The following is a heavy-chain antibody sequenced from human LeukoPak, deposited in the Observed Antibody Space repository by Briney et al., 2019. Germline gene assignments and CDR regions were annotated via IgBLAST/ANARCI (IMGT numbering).Heavy chain of an antibody. V-gene: IGHV1-8*01. CDR2: KSPNSGNT. Sequence: GASVKVSCKASGYTFTSYDINWVRQATGQGLEWMGWKSPNSGNTGYAQKFQGRVTMTRNTSISTAYMELSSLRSEDTAVYYCARVSQSSWYDYWGQGTLVTVSS. J-gene: IGHJ4*02. CDR3: ARVSQSSWYDY. D-gene: IGHD6-13*01. CDR1: GYTFTSYD.